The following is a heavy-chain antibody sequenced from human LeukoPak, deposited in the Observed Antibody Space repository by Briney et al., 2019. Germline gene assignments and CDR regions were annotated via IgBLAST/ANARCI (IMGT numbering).Heavy chain of an antibody. CDR2: INHSGST. CDR3: ARDPSGMVAATNYYYGMDV. J-gene: IGHJ6*02. CDR1: GGSFSGYY. D-gene: IGHD2-15*01. V-gene: IGHV4-34*01. Sequence: SETLSLTCAVYGGSFSGYYWSWIRQPPGKGLEWIGEINHSGSTNYNPSLKSRVTISVDTSKNQFSLKLSSVTAADTAVYYCARDPSGMVAATNYYYGMDVWGQGTTVTVSS.